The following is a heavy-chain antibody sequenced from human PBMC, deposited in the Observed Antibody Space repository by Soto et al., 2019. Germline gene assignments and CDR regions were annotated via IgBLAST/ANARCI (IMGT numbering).Heavy chain of an antibody. CDR3: ARQRRSVPSGSWFDP. V-gene: IGHV4-59*08. Sequence: PSETLSLTCTVSGGSISSYYWSWIRQPPGKGLEWIGYIYYSGSTNYNPSLKSRVTISVDTSKNQFSLKLSSVTAADTAVYYCARQRRSVPSGSWFDPWGQGTLVTVSS. J-gene: IGHJ5*02. D-gene: IGHD2-15*01. CDR2: IYYSGST. CDR1: GGSISSYY.